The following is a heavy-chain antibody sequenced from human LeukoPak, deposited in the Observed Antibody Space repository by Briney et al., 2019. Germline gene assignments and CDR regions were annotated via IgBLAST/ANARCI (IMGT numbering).Heavy chain of an antibody. J-gene: IGHJ4*02. Sequence: GESLKISCKASGYSFTTYWIGWVRPLPGKGLEWMGIIYPGDSDTRYSPSFQGQVTISADKSISTAYLQWSSLKASDTAVYYCARGSGSYHTAYMNWGQGTLVTVSP. CDR1: GYSFTTYW. CDR2: IYPGDSDT. CDR3: ARGSGSYHTAYMN. V-gene: IGHV5-51*01. D-gene: IGHD1-26*01.